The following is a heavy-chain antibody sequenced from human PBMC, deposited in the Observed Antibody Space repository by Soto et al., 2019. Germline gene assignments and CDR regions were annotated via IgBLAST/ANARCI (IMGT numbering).Heavy chain of an antibody. Sequence: EVQLVESGGGLVKPGGSLRLSCAASGFTFSSYTMNWVRQAPGKGLEWVSSTSSSSSYIYYADSVKGRFTISRDNAKHSLYLQMDSLRAEDTAVYYCASKIDLVDWGQGTLVTVSS. CDR1: GFTFSSYT. J-gene: IGHJ4*02. CDR3: ASKIDLVD. V-gene: IGHV3-21*01. D-gene: IGHD3-9*01. CDR2: TSSSSSYI.